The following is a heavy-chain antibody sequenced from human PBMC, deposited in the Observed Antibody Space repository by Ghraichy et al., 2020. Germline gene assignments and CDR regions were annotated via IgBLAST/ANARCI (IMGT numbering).Heavy chain of an antibody. CDR1: GFTFSSYG. CDR3: ATAADLDY. CDR2: ISYDGSNK. Sequence: LSLTCAASGFTFSSYGMHWVRQAPGKGLEWVAVISYDGSNKYYADSVKGRFTISRDNSKNTLYLQMNSLRAEDTAVYYCATAADLDYWGQGTLVTVSS. J-gene: IGHJ4*02. V-gene: IGHV3-30*03. D-gene: IGHD2-2*01.